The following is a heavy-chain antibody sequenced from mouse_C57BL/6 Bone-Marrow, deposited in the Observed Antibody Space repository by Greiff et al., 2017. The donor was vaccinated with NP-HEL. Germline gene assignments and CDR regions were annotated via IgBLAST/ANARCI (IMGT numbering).Heavy chain of an antibody. CDR2: IYPGDGDT. CDR3: ERSRLRRYFDV. V-gene: IGHV1-82*01. CDR1: GYAFSSSW. J-gene: IGHJ1*03. Sequence: VQLQQSGPELVKPGASVKISCKASGYAFSSSWMNWVKQRPGKGLEWIGGIYPGDGDTNYTGKFKGKATLTADKSSSTAYVQLSVLTSEDSAVYICERSRLRRYFDVWGTGTTVTVSS. D-gene: IGHD2-2*01.